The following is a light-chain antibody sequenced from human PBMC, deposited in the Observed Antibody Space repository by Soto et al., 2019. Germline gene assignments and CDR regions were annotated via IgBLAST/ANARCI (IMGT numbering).Light chain of an antibody. CDR1: QGISSY. CDR2: GAS. J-gene: IGKJ4*01. CDR3: QQVGNYPLT. V-gene: IGKV1-9*01. Sequence: QLTQSPSALSASVGDRVTITCRASQGISSYFAWYQQKPGKAPKLLIYGASPLQNGVPSRFSGSGSGTDCTLTISSRQPEDFAPYYCQQVGNYPLTFGGGNKVEIK.